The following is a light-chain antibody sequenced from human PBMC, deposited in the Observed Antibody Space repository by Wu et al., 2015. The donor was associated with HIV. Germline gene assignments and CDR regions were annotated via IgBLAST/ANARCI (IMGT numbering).Light chain of an antibody. V-gene: IGKV3-15*01. CDR1: QSASRK. CDR2: EAS. Sequence: EIVMTQSPATLSVSPGERATLSCRASQSASRKLAWYQQKPGQAPRLLIYEASTRAAGIPARFSGSGSGTEFTLTISSLQSEDFAIHFCQQYNNWPPTFGPGTKVDIK. CDR3: QQYNNWPPT. J-gene: IGKJ3*01.